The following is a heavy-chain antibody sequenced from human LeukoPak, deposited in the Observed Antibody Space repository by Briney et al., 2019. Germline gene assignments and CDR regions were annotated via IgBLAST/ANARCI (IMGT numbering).Heavy chain of an antibody. CDR1: GGSISSYY. CDR2: IYYSGST. V-gene: IGHV4-59*08. D-gene: IGHD4-17*01. CDR3: ARGDDNGDYEAID. Sequence: SETLSLTCTVSGGSISSYYWSWIRQPPGKGLEWIGYIYYSGSTNYNPSLKSRVTISVDTSKNQFSLKLSSVTAADTAVYYCARGDDNGDYEAIDWGQGTLVTVSS. J-gene: IGHJ4*02.